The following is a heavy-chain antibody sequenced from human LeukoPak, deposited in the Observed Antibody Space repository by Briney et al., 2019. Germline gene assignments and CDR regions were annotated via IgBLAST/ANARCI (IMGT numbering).Heavy chain of an antibody. CDR1: GGSISSYY. CDR2: IYYSGST. CDR3: ARERSSGWRDAFDI. J-gene: IGHJ3*02. V-gene: IGHV4-59*01. Sequence: SETLSLTCTVSGGSISSYYWSWIRQPPGKGLEWIGYIYYSGSTNYNPSLKGRVTISVDTSKNQFSLKLSSVTAADTAVYYCARERSSGWRDAFDIWGQGTMVTVSS. D-gene: IGHD6-19*01.